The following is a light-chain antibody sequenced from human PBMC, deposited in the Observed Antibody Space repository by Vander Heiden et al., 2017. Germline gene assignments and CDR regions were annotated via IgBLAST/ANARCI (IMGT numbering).Light chain of an antibody. CDR1: SSDVGGYNS. Sequence: QSALTQPRSVSGSPGQSVPISCTGTSSDVGGYNSVSWYRQHPGKAPKLMIYDVTKRPSGVPDRFSGSKSGNTVSLTISGLQAEDEADYYCCSYAGSYTWVFGGGTKLTVL. CDR3: CSYAGSYTWV. V-gene: IGLV2-11*01. J-gene: IGLJ3*02. CDR2: DVT.